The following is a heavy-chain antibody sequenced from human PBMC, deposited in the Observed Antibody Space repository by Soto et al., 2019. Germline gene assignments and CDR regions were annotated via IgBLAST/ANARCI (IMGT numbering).Heavy chain of an antibody. CDR1: GGSITNNNYY. D-gene: IGHD5-18*01. J-gene: IGHJ4*02. V-gene: IGHV4-39*01. CDR2: IYYSGSK. Sequence: SETLSLTCTVSGGSITNNNYYWGWIRQPPGKGLEWIGSIYYSGSKYYNPSLKSRVTFSVDTSKNQFSLRLSSVTAADTAVYYCARHLASGYDYGFDYWGQGTLVTVSS. CDR3: ARHLASGYDYGFDY.